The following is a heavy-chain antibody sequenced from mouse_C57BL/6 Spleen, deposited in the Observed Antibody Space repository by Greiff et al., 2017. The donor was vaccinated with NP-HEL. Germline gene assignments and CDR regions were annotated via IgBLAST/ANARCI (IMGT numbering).Heavy chain of an antibody. CDR3: ARGVDGNYSSWFAY. J-gene: IGHJ3*01. CDR2: INYDGSST. Sequence: EVQVVESEGGLVQPGSSMKLSCTASGFTFSDYYMAWVRQVPEKGLEWVANINYDGSSTYYLDSLKSRFIISRDNAKNILYLQMSSLKSEDTATYYCARGVDGNYSSWFAYWGQGTLVTVSA. D-gene: IGHD2-1*01. CDR1: GFTFSDYY. V-gene: IGHV5-16*01.